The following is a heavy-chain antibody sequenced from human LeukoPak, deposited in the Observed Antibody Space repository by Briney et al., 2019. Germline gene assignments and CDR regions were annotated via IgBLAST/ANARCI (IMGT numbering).Heavy chain of an antibody. D-gene: IGHD3-16*02. Sequence: GASVKVSCKASGYTFTSYDINWVRQATGQGLEWMGWMNPNSGNTGYAQKFQGRVTMTRNTSISTAYMELSSLRSEDTAVYYCATYVWGSYRYDYWGQGTLVTVSS. CDR3: ATYVWGSYRYDY. CDR1: GYTFTSYD. CDR2: MNPNSGNT. V-gene: IGHV1-8*02. J-gene: IGHJ4*02.